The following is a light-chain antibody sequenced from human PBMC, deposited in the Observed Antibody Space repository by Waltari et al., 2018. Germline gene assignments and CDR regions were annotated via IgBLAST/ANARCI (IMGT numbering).Light chain of an antibody. CDR2: EVS. V-gene: IGLV2-23*02. CDR3: CSYAGSSTFNVV. CDR1: SSDVGGYNI. J-gene: IGLJ2*01. Sequence: QSALTQPASVSGSPGQSITISCTGTSSDVGGYNIVSWYQQHPGKAPNLMIYEVSKRPSGVSNRFSGSKSGNTASLTISGLQAEDEADYYCCSYAGSSTFNVVFGGGTKLTVL.